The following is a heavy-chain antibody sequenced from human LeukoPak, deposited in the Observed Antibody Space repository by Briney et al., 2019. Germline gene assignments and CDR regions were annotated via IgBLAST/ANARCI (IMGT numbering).Heavy chain of an antibody. Sequence: GASVTVSCKVSGYTLTELSMHWVRQAPGKGLGWMGGFDPEDGETIYAQKFQGRVTMTEDTSTDTAYMELSSLRSEDTAVYYCATALAVAGTFDYWGQGTLVTVSS. V-gene: IGHV1-24*01. J-gene: IGHJ4*02. CDR3: ATALAVAGTFDY. CDR2: FDPEDGET. D-gene: IGHD6-19*01. CDR1: GYTLTELS.